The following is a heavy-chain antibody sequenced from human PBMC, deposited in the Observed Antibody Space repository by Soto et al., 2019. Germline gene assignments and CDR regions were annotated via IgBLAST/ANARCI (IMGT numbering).Heavy chain of an antibody. CDR3: AKSGGWQLEDYGYGMDV. D-gene: IGHD6-6*01. CDR1: GGTFSSYA. V-gene: IGHV1-69*01. J-gene: IGHJ6*02. CDR2: IIPIFGTA. Sequence: QVQLVQSGAEVKKPGSSVKVSCKASGGTFSSYAISWVRQAPGQGLEWMGGIIPIFGTANYAQKFQGRVTITADESTSTAYMELSSLRSEDTAVYYCAKSGGWQLEDYGYGMDVWGQGTTVTVSS.